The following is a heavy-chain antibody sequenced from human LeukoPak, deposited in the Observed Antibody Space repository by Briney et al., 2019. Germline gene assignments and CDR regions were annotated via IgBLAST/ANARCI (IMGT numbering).Heavy chain of an antibody. J-gene: IGHJ2*01. V-gene: IGHV4-61*01. CDR3: ARDRPSGYSSGWDGSYWYFDL. D-gene: IGHD6-19*01. Sequence: PSETLSLTCTVSGGSVSSGSYYWSWIRQPPGKGLEWIGYIYYSGSTNYNPSLKSRVTISVDTSKNQFSLKLSSVTAADAAVYYWARDRPSGYSSGWDGSYWYFDLWGRGTLVTVSS. CDR2: IYYSGST. CDR1: GGSVSSGSYY.